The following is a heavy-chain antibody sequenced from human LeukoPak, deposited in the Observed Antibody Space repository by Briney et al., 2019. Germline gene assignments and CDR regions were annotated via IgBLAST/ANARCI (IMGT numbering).Heavy chain of an antibody. CDR1: DGSISSSSYY. J-gene: IGHJ4*02. Sequence: SETLSLTCTVSDGSISSSSYYWGWIRQPPGKGLEWIGNIYYSGNTYYNPSLKSRVTISVDTSKNQFSLKLSSVTAADTAVYYCARWDYYGSGSYNAFDYWGQGTLVTVSS. CDR2: IYYSGNT. D-gene: IGHD3-10*01. CDR3: ARWDYYGSGSYNAFDY. V-gene: IGHV4-39*07.